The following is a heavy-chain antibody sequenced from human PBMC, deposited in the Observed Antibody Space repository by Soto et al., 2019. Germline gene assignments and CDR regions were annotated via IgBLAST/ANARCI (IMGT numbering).Heavy chain of an antibody. V-gene: IGHV3-73*01. J-gene: IGHJ4*02. Sequence: GGSLRLSCAASGFTFSGSAMHWVRQASGKGLEWVGRIRSKANSYATAYAASVKGRFTISRDDSKNTAYLQMNSLKTEDTAVYYCAKVLEYYDSNGYYGTFGYWGQGTLVTVSS. D-gene: IGHD3-22*01. CDR2: IRSKANSYAT. CDR3: AKVLEYYDSNGYYGTFGY. CDR1: GFTFSGSA.